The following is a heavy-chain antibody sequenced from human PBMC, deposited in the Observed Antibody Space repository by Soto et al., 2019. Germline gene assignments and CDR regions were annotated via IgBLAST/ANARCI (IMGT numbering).Heavy chain of an antibody. CDR2: INAGNGNT. D-gene: IGHD5-18*01. CDR3: ARDGYSYGFGYYGMDV. CDR1: GYTFTSYA. J-gene: IGHJ6*02. Sequence: QVQLVQSGAEEKKPGASVKVSCKASGYTFTSYAMHWVRQAPGQRLEWMGWINAGNGNTKYSQKFQGRVTITRDTSASTAYMERSSLRSEDTAVYYCARDGYSYGFGYYGMDVWGQGTTVTVSS. V-gene: IGHV1-3*05.